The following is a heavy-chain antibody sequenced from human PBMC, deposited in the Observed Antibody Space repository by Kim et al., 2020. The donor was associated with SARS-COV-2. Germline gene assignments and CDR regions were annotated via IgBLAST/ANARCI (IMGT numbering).Heavy chain of an antibody. Sequence: SNPSLKSRVTISVDTSKNQFSLKLSSVTAADTAVYYCARAITMVRGVPDYWGQGTLVTVSS. V-gene: IGHV4-39*07. J-gene: IGHJ4*02. D-gene: IGHD3-10*01. CDR3: ARAITMVRGVPDY.